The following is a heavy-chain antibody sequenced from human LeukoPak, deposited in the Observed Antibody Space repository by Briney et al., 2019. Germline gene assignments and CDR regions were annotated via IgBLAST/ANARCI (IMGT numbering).Heavy chain of an antibody. J-gene: IGHJ6*03. Sequence: GASVKVSCKASGYTFTSYGISWVRQAPGQGLEWMGWISAYNGNTNYAQKLQGRVTMTTDTSTSTAYMELRSLRSDDTAVYYCARGQYSSSFDYYYYMDVWGKGTTVTVSS. D-gene: IGHD6-6*01. CDR2: ISAYNGNT. V-gene: IGHV1-18*01. CDR1: GYTFTSYG. CDR3: ARGQYSSSFDYYYYMDV.